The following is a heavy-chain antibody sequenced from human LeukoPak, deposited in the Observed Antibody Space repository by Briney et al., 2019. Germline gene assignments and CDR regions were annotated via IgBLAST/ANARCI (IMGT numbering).Heavy chain of an antibody. CDR2: FDPEDGET. D-gene: IGHD6-13*01. Sequence: GASVKVSCKVPGYALTELSMHWVRQAPGKGLEWMGGFDPEDGETIYAQKFQGRVTMTEDTSTDTAYMELSSLRSEDTAVYYCARGGIAAAGYNWFDPWGQGTLVTVSS. J-gene: IGHJ5*02. V-gene: IGHV1-24*01. CDR1: GYALTELS. CDR3: ARGGIAAAGYNWFDP.